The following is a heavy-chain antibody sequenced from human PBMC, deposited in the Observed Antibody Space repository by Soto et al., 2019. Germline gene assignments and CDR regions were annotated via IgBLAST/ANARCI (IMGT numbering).Heavy chain of an antibody. CDR2: IYYSGST. CDR1: GGSVSSGSYY. D-gene: IGHD1-1*01. Sequence: SETLSLTCTVSGGSVSSGSYYWSWIRQPPGKGQEWIGYIYYSGSTNYNHSLKSRITISVDTYKNQFSLKLSSVTAADTAVYYCARDTGFYGMHVWGQGTTVTVSS. V-gene: IGHV4-61*01. J-gene: IGHJ6*02. CDR3: ARDTGFYGMHV.